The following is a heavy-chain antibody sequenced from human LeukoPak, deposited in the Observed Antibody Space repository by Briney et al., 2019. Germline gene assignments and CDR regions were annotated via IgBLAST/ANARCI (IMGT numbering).Heavy chain of an antibody. CDR3: ARIYCNGDSCYLTG. J-gene: IGHJ4*02. Sequence: SENLSLTCTVSGGSVSSGSYYWSWIRQPPGKRLEWIGYIYYSGSTNYNPSLKSRVTISVDTSKNQFSLKLSSVTAADTAVYYCARIYCNGDSCYLTGWGQGTLVTVSS. CDR2: IYYSGST. D-gene: IGHD2-15*01. V-gene: IGHV4-61*01. CDR1: GGSVSSGSYY.